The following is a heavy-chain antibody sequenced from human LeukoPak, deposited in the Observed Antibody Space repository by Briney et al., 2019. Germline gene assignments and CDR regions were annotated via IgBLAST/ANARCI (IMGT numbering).Heavy chain of an antibody. Sequence: GGSLRLSCAASGLAFSTYAIHWVRQAPDKGLEWMAVISYGGTNKYYSDSVKGRFTISRDNSKNTLYLQMNSLRAEDTAVYYCARDLWGANSYWGQGSLVTVSS. V-gene: IGHV3-30-3*01. CDR3: ARDLWGANSY. CDR2: ISYGGTNK. D-gene: IGHD2/OR15-2a*01. J-gene: IGHJ4*02. CDR1: GLAFSTYA.